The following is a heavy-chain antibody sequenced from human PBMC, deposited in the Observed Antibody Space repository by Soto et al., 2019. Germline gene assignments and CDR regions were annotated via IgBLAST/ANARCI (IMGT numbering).Heavy chain of an antibody. CDR3: ARVESGGGSCDY. Sequence: PSETLSLTCIVSGGSITSSNWWTWVRQPPGKGLEWIGEIYHIGSTNYNPSLKSRVSISVDKSKNLFSLNLSSVTAADTAIYYCARVESGGGSCDYWGQGTLVTVSS. D-gene: IGHD2-15*01. CDR2: IYHIGST. V-gene: IGHV4-4*02. J-gene: IGHJ4*02. CDR1: GGSITSSNW.